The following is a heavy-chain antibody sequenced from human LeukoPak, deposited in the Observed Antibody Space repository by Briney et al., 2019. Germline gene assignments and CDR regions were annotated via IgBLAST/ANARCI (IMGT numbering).Heavy chain of an antibody. CDR2: IRSSTYI. V-gene: IGHV3-21*01. CDR3: ARTLGCSSTSCYTGYYYYGMDV. D-gene: IGHD2-2*02. Sequence: GGSLRLSCAASGFTFSSYNMNWVRQAQGKVLEWVSSIRSSTYIYYADSVKGRFTISRDNAKNSLYLQMNSLRAEDTAVYYCARTLGCSSTSCYTGYYYYGMDVWGQGTTVTVSS. CDR1: GFTFSSYN. J-gene: IGHJ6*02.